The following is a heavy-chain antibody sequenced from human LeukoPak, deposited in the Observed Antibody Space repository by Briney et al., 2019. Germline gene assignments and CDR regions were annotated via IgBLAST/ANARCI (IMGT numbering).Heavy chain of an antibody. Sequence: SETLSLTCTVSGGSISSYYWSWIRQPPGKGLEWIGYIYYSGSTNYNPSLKSRVTISVDTSKNQFSLKLSSVTAADTAVYYCARLTGIGSFFDYWGQGILVTVSS. J-gene: IGHJ4*02. CDR3: ARLTGIGSFFDY. CDR2: IYYSGST. V-gene: IGHV4-59*08. CDR1: GGSISSYY. D-gene: IGHD2-15*01.